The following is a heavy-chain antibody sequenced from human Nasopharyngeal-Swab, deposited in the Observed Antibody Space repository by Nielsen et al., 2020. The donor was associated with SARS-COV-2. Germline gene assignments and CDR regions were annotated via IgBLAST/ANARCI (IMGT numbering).Heavy chain of an antibody. CDR2: IYYSGST. V-gene: IGHV4-39*01. CDR3: ARQYCSGGSCYSYYYYYGMDV. J-gene: IGHJ6*02. CDR1: GGSISSSSSY. Sequence: SETLSLTCTVSGGSISSSSSYWGWIRQPPGKGLEWIGSIYYSGSTYYNPSLKSRVTISVDTSKNQFSLKLSSVTAADTAVYFCARQYCSGGSCYSYYYYYGMDVWGQGTTVTVSS. D-gene: IGHD2-15*01.